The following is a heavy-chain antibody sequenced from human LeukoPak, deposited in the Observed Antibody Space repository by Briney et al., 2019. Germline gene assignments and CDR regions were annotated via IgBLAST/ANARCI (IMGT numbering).Heavy chain of an antibody. CDR3: ARVEDGYFDY. CDR1: GYNFAEYW. Sequence: GESLKISCQGSGYNFAEYWIIWVRQMPGKGLEWMGIIYPGDSDTTYSPSFQGQVTISGDKSINTVYLQWNSLEASDTAMYFCARVEDGYFDYWAQGTLVTVSS. CDR2: IYPGDSDT. V-gene: IGHV5-51*01. D-gene: IGHD5-24*01. J-gene: IGHJ4*02.